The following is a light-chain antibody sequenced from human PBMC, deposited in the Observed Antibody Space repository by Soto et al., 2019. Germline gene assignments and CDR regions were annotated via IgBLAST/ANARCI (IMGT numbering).Light chain of an antibody. Sequence: DIQMTQSPSSLSACVGDRVTITCRASQSISTYLNWYQQKPGKAPRLLIFAATRLHRGVPSRFTGSGSGTDFTLTINSLQPEDFASYYCQQSYTTLMWTLGQGTKVDIK. CDR3: QQSYTTLMWT. V-gene: IGKV1-39*01. J-gene: IGKJ1*01. CDR2: AAT. CDR1: QSISTY.